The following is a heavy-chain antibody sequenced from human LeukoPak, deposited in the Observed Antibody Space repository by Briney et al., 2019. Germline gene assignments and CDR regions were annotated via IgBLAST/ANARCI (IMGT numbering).Heavy chain of an antibody. V-gene: IGHV3-49*04. CDR1: GFTVSSNY. J-gene: IGHJ4*02. Sequence: GGSLRLSCAASGFTVSSNYMSWVRQAPGKGLEWVGFIRSKAYGGTTECAASVKGRFTISRDDSKSIAYLQMNSLKTEDTAVYYCTRGYSYGYYWGQGTLVTVSS. CDR2: IRSKAYGGTT. CDR3: TRGYSYGYY. D-gene: IGHD5-18*01.